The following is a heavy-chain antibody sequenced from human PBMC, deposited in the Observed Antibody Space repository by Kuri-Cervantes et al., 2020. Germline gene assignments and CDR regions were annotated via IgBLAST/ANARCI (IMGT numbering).Heavy chain of an antibody. CDR1: GFTFSSYG. D-gene: IGHD1-14*01. V-gene: IGHV3-30*03. J-gene: IGHJ4*02. CDR2: ISYDGSNK. Sequence: GGSLRLSCAASGFTFSSYGMHWVRQAPGKGLEWVAVISYDGSNKYYADSVKGRFTISRDNAKNSVYLQMNSLRAEDTAVYYCARAVTELEPLDYWGQGTLVTVSS. CDR3: ARAVTELEPLDY.